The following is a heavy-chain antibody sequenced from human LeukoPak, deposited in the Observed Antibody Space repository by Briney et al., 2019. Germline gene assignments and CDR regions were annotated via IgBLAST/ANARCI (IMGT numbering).Heavy chain of an antibody. D-gene: IGHD6-6*01. Sequence: GGSLRLSCAASGFTFSSYAMSWVCQAPGKGLEWVSTISGSGGGTYYADSVKGRFTISRDNSKNTLYLQMNSLRAEDTALYYCAKLYMSSAGFDYWGQGTLVTVSS. V-gene: IGHV3-23*01. CDR1: GFTFSSYA. J-gene: IGHJ4*02. CDR3: AKLYMSSAGFDY. CDR2: ISGSGGGT.